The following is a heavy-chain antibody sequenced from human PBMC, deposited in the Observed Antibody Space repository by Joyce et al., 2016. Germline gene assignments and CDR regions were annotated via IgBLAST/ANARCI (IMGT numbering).Heavy chain of an antibody. CDR3: ARNSAPRASTYYGLDV. J-gene: IGHJ6*02. Sequence: EVQLVESGGGLVRPGGSLRLSCAASGFTFSSYSMNWVRQAPGKGLEWVSCISSNRNYIDYADSVKGRFTSSRDNAKSSLFLQMDSLRAEDTAVYYCARNSAPRASTYYGLDVWGQGTTVTVSS. CDR1: GFTFSSYS. V-gene: IGHV3-21*01. D-gene: IGHD5/OR15-5a*01. CDR2: ISSNRNYI.